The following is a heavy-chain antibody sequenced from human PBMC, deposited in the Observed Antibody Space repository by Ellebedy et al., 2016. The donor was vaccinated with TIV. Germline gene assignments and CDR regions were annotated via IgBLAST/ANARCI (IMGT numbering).Heavy chain of an antibody. CDR2: IYPYNGDT. V-gene: IGHV1-2*02. D-gene: IGHD6-13*01. Sequence: ASVKVSCKASGYTFTGYYMHWVRQAPGQGLEWIGWIYPYNGDTNYAQKFQGRVTMTRDTSISTGYMELRGLKSDDTAVYYCAALPYISTSSAYWGQGTLVTVSS. CDR3: AALPYISTSSAY. J-gene: IGHJ4*02. CDR1: GYTFTGYY.